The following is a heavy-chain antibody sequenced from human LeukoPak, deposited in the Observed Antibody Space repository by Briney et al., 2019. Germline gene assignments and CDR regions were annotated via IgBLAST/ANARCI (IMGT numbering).Heavy chain of an antibody. Sequence: SETLSLACSVSGGSVTIYYWSWIRQPPGKGLERIAYIYYSGNTNYSPSLKSRVTISVDTSKNQVTLRLSSVTAADTAVYYCARHAIYSGDYSFWFDPWGLGTLVTVSS. J-gene: IGHJ5*02. CDR3: ARHAIYSGDYSFWFDP. CDR2: IYYSGNT. CDR1: GGSVTIYY. D-gene: IGHD1-26*01. V-gene: IGHV4-59*08.